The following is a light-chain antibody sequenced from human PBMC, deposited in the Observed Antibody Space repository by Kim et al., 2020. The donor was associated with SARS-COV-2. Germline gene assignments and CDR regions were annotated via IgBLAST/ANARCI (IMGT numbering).Light chain of an antibody. CDR3: QQYNSHWT. CDR1: QSISSW. Sequence: DIQMTQSPSTLSASVRDRVTITCRASQSISSWLAWYQQKPGKAPKLLIYQASSLENGVPSRFSGSGSGTEFSLTISSLQPDDFATYNCQQYNSHWTFGQGTKVDIK. V-gene: IGKV1-5*03. J-gene: IGKJ1*01. CDR2: QAS.